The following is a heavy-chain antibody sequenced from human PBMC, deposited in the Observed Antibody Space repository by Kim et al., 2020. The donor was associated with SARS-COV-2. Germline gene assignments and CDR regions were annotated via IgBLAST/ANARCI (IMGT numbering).Heavy chain of an antibody. CDR3: ARASSMIRAFDI. CDR1: GGSFSGYY. D-gene: IGHD3-22*01. J-gene: IGHJ3*02. CDR2: INHSGST. Sequence: SETLSLTCAVYGGSFSGYYWSWIRQPPGKGLEWIGEINHSGSTNYNPSLKSRVTISVDTSKNQFSLKLSSVTAADTAVYYCARASSMIRAFDIWGQGTMV. V-gene: IGHV4-34*01.